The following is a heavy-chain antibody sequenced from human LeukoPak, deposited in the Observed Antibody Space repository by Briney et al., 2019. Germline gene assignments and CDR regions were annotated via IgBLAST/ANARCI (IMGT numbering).Heavy chain of an antibody. CDR3: AGGYSGYDFSLTN. V-gene: IGHV4-61*01. D-gene: IGHD5-12*01. Sequence: SETLSLTCTVSGGSVSSGNYYWSWIRQPPGKGLEWIGFIYYSGSTSYNPSLKSRVTISVDTSKSQFSLKLSSVTAADTAVYYCAGGYSGYDFSLTNWGQGTLVTVSS. CDR2: IYYSGST. J-gene: IGHJ4*02. CDR1: GGSVSSGNYY.